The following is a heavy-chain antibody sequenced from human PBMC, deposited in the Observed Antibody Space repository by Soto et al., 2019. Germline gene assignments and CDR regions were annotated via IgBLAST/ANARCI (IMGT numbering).Heavy chain of an antibody. CDR3: AKATTYKIQADGNNWLDT. CDR1: GFTFSSYA. J-gene: IGHJ5*02. D-gene: IGHD1-20*01. Sequence: PGGSLRLSCAASGFTFSSYAMSWVRQAPGKGLEWVSAISGSGGSTYYADSVKGRFTISRDNSKNTLYLQMNSLRAEDTAVYYCAKATTYKIQADGNNWLDTWGQGTLVTVSS. CDR2: ISGSGGST. V-gene: IGHV3-23*01.